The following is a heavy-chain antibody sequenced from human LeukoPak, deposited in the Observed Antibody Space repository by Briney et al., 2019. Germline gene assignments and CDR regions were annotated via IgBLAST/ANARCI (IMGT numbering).Heavy chain of an antibody. Sequence: SVKVSCKASGGTFSSYAISWVRQAPGQGLEWMGRIIPILGIANYAQKFQGRVTITADKSTSTAYMELSSLRSEDTAVYYCASWDSSGWYKDFDYWGQGTLVTVSS. J-gene: IGHJ4*02. CDR1: GGTFSSYA. V-gene: IGHV1-69*04. CDR2: IIPILGIA. CDR3: ASWDSSGWYKDFDY. D-gene: IGHD6-19*01.